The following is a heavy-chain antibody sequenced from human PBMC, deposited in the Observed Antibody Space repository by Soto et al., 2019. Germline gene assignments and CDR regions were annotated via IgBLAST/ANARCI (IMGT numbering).Heavy chain of an antibody. D-gene: IGHD5-12*01. Sequence: PWGALRLSCAASGFTFSDYAMTWVRESPGKGLEWVSAISGSGGSTYYADSVKGRFTISRDNSKNTLYLQMNSLRADDTAVYYCARGDGYDPYSYFDYWGQGSLVTVSS. CDR2: ISGSGGST. J-gene: IGHJ4*02. V-gene: IGHV3-23*01. CDR3: ARGDGYDPYSYFDY. CDR1: GFTFSDYA.